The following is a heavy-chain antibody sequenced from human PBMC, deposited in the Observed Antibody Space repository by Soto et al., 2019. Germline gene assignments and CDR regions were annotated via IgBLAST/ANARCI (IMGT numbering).Heavy chain of an antibody. CDR2: IYHSGST. V-gene: IGHV4-4*02. CDR3: ARGLYCSGGSCYSVPPWFDP. CDR1: GGSISSSNW. J-gene: IGHJ5*02. D-gene: IGHD2-15*01. Sequence: QVQLQESGPGLVKPSGTLSLTCAVSGGSISSSNWWSWVRQPPGKGLEWIGEIYHSGSTNYNPSLKSRVTLSVDKSKNQFSLKLSSVTAADTAVYYCARGLYCSGGSCYSVPPWFDPWGQGTLVTVSS.